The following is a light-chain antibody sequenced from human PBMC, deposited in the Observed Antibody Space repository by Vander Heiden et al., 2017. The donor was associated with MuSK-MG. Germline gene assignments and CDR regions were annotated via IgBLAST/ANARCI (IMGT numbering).Light chain of an antibody. CDR1: QSVSSSY. CDR2: GAS. CDR3: QQYGSSLIT. V-gene: IGKV3-20*01. Sequence: EILLTQTPGILSLSPGERATLSCRASQSVSSSYVAWYQQKPGQAPRLLIYGASSRTTGIPDRFSGSGSGTDFTLTISRLEPEDFAVYYCQQYGSSLITFGQGTRLEIK. J-gene: IGKJ5*01.